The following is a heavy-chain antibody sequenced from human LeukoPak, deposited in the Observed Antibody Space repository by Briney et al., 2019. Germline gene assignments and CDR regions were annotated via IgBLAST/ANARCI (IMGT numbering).Heavy chain of an antibody. V-gene: IGHV1-46*01. D-gene: IGHD1-26*01. CDR1: GGTFSSYA. Sequence: ASVKVSCKASGGTFSSYAISWVRQAPGQGLEWMGIINPSGGSTSYAQKFQGRVTMTRDMSTSTVYMELSSLRSEDTAVYYCAIRPGSYGDYWGQGTLVTVSS. J-gene: IGHJ4*02. CDR3: AIRPGSYGDY. CDR2: INPSGGST.